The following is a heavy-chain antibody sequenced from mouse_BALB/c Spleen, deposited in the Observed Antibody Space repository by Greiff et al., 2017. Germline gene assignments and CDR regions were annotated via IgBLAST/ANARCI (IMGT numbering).Heavy chain of an antibody. CDR2: ISSGGSYT. V-gene: IGHV5-6*02. Sequence: EVKLVESGGDLVKPGGSLKLSCAASGFTFSSYGMSWVRQTPDKRLEWVATISSGGSYTYYPDSVKGRFTISRDNAKNTLYLQMSSLKSEDTAMYYCARHDNSFDYWGQGTTLTVSS. J-gene: IGHJ2*01. CDR1: GFTFSSYG. CDR3: ARHDNSFDY.